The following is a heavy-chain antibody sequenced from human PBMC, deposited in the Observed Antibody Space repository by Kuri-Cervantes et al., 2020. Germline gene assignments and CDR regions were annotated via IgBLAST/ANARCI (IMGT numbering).Heavy chain of an antibody. J-gene: IGHJ6*02. CDR1: GYTLTELS. D-gene: IGHD3-10*01. V-gene: IGHV1-2*04. CDR2: INPNSGGT. CDR3: ASAYYGSGSPIYGMDV. Sequence: ASVKVSCKVSGYTLTELSMHWVRQAPGQGLEWMGWINPNSGGTNYAQKFQGWVTMTRDTSISTAYMELSRLRSDDTAVYYCASAYYGSGSPIYGMDVWGQGTTVTVSS.